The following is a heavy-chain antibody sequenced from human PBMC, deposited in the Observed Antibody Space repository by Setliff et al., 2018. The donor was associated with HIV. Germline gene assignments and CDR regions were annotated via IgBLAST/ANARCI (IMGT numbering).Heavy chain of an antibody. CDR2: IIPIFATP. J-gene: IGHJ3*02. CDR1: GETFSSYA. V-gene: IGHV1-69*13. CDR3: AHMATQWDGFDI. D-gene: IGHD2-8*01. Sequence: SVKVSCKASGETFSSYAINWVRQAPGKGLEWMGVIIPIFATPDYAQTFQGRLTITGDQSTTTAYIKLSGLTSKDTAVYFCAHMATQWDGFDIWGQGTMVTVSS.